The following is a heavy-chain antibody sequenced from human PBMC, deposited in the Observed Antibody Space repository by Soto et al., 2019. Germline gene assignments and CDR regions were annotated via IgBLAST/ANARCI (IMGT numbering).Heavy chain of an antibody. CDR2: INAGNGNT. V-gene: IGHV1-3*01. J-gene: IGHJ3*02. CDR3: ARDLGYCSSTSCYLDAFDI. D-gene: IGHD2-2*01. Sequence: QVQLVQSGAEVKKPGASVKVSCKASGYTFTSYAMHWVRQAPGQRLEWMWWINAGNGNTKYSQKCQGRVTITRDTSASTAYMELSSLRSEDTAVYYCARDLGYCSSTSCYLDAFDIWGQGTMVTVSS. CDR1: GYTFTSYA.